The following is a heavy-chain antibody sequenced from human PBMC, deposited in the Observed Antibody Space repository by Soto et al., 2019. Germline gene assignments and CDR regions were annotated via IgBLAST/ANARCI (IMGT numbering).Heavy chain of an antibody. V-gene: IGHV5-51*01. D-gene: IGHD6-19*01. Sequence: GESLKISCKGSGYSFTSYWIGWVRQMPGKGLEWMGIIYPGDSDTRYSPSFQGQVTISADKSISTAYLQWSSLKASDTAMYYCVRRYSSGWYTFGTLLGYFDLWGRGTLVT. CDR3: VRRYSSGWYTFGTLLGYFDL. CDR2: IYPGDSDT. CDR1: GYSFTSYW. J-gene: IGHJ2*01.